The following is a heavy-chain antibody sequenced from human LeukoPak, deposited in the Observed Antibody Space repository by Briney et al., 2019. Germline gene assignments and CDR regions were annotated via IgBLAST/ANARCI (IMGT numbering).Heavy chain of an antibody. V-gene: IGHV3-48*01. CDR3: ARVKGYCSRTSCYDYYYYAMDV. CDR2: ITNSGNSK. CDR1: EFTFSSYS. D-gene: IGHD2-2*01. J-gene: IGHJ6*02. Sequence: GGSLRLSCAASEFTFSSYSMNWVRQAPGKGLEWVSYITNSGNSKSYADSVKGRFTISRDNTKNSLYLQMNGLRAEDTAVYYCARVKGYCSRTSCYDYYYYAMDVWGQGTTVTVSS.